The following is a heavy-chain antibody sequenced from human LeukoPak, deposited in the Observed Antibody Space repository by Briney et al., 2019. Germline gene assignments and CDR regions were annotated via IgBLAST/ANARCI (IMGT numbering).Heavy chain of an antibody. D-gene: IGHD3-22*01. Sequence: ASVKVSRKASGYTFTRHAMNWVRQAPGQGLEWMGWINTKTGRPTYAQGFTGRFVFSLDTSVSTAYLQISSLKAEDTAVYYCVRDRPHHYDSSAFLYWGQGTLVTVSS. CDR2: INTKTGRP. V-gene: IGHV7-4-1*02. CDR1: GYTFTRHA. CDR3: VRDRPHHYDSSAFLY. J-gene: IGHJ4*02.